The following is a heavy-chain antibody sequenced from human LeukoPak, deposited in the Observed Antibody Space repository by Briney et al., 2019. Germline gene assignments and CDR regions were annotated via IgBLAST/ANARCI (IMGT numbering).Heavy chain of an antibody. CDR2: ISSSSSYI. J-gene: IGHJ4*02. CDR1: GFTFSSYS. CDR3: ARGYYYDSSGHDY. V-gene: IGHV3-21*01. D-gene: IGHD3-22*01. Sequence: TGGSLRLSCAASGFTFSSYSMNWVRQAPGKGLEWVSSISSSSSYIYYANSVKGRFTISRDNAKNSLYLEMNSLRAEDTAVYYCARGYYYDSSGHDYWGQGTLVTVSS.